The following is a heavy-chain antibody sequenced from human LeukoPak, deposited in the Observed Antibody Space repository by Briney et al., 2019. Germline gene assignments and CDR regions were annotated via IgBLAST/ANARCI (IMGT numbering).Heavy chain of an antibody. CDR3: AKVRYDSSFY. CDR2: ISGSGGST. Sequence: GGSLRLSCAASGFTFSSYAMSWVRQAPGKGLEWVSAISGSGGSTYYADSVEGRFTISRDNSKDTLYLQMNSLRAEDTAVYYCAKVRYDSSFYWGQGTLVTVSS. J-gene: IGHJ4*02. D-gene: IGHD3-22*01. V-gene: IGHV3-23*01. CDR1: GFTFSSYA.